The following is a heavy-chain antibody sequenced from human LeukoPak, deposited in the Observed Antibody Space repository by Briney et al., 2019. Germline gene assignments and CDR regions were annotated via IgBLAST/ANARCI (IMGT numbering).Heavy chain of an antibody. V-gene: IGHV4-59*01. CDR3: ARVRGYRDGYNHPFDY. CDR1: GGSISSYY. J-gene: IGHJ4*02. CDR2: IYYSGST. D-gene: IGHD5-24*01. Sequence: PSETLSLTCTVSGGSISSYYWSLLRQPPGKGLEWIGYIYYSGSTNYNPSLTSRVTISVDTSRNQFSLKLSSVTAADTAVYYCARVRGYRDGYNHPFDYWGQGTLVTVSS.